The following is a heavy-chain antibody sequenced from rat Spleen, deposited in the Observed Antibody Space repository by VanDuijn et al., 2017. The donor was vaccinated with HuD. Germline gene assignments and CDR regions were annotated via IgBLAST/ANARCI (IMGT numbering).Heavy chain of an antibody. CDR3: ARVGRSRLQGFAN. CDR2: ISYDGRSP. D-gene: IGHD1-1*01. J-gene: IGHJ3*01. Sequence: EVQLVASDGGLVQPGRSLKLSCAASGFTFSEYFSAWVRQAPTKGLEWVATISYDGRSPYYRDSVKGRFTISRDNTKSTLYLQLDRLRSEDSATYYGARVGRSRLQGFANLGQGTLVTVSS. V-gene: IGHV5-29*01. CDR1: GFTFSEYF.